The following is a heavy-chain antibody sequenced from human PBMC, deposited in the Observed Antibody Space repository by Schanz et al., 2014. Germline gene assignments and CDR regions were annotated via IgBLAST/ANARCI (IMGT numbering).Heavy chain of an antibody. D-gene: IGHD6-13*01. CDR1: GFKFSSYA. CDR3: ARDRQQLVGRIGYYYGMDV. V-gene: IGHV3-23*04. J-gene: IGHJ6*02. Sequence: EVRLVESGGGLVQPWGSLRLSCAASGFKFSSYAMTWVRQTPGKGLEWVSVISGNGANTYYAASVKGRFTISRDNSKNTLYLQMNSLRAEDTAVYYCARDRQQLVGRIGYYYGMDVWGQGTTVTVSS. CDR2: ISGNGANT.